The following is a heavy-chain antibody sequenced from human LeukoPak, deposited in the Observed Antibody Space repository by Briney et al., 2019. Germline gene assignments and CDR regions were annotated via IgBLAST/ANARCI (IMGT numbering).Heavy chain of an antibody. J-gene: IGHJ3*02. CDR2: IIPIFGTA. D-gene: IGHD1-14*01. Sequence: SVKVSCKASGGTFSSYAISWVRQAPGQGLEWMGGIIPIFGTANYAQKFEGRVTITADKSTSTAYMELSSVRSEDTAVCYFARETESRPSLDAFDIWGQGKMVTVSS. CDR1: GGTFSSYA. CDR3: ARETESRPSLDAFDI. V-gene: IGHV1-69*06.